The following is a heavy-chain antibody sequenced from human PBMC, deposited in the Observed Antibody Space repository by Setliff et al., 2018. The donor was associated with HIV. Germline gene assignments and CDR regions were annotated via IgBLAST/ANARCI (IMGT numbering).Heavy chain of an antibody. J-gene: IGHJ4*02. V-gene: IGHV3-7*03. CDR2: IKQDGSEK. CDR1: GFTFSTYW. D-gene: IGHD3-3*01. CDR3: ARETIWSGHSYFDY. Sequence: GSLRLSCAASGFTFSTYWMTWVRQAPGKGLEWVANIKQDGSEKKYVDSVKGRITISRDYAKNSVYLQMNSLRAEDTAVYYCARETIWSGHSYFDYWGQGTLVTVSS.